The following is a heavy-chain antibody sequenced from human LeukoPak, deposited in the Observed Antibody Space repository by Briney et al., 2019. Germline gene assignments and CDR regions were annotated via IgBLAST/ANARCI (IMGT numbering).Heavy chain of an antibody. D-gene: IGHD6-6*01. CDR3: ARGSDYSSSSGSHDY. CDR1: GFTFSSYA. V-gene: IGHV3-23*01. J-gene: IGHJ4*02. CDR2: ISGSGLST. Sequence: QPGGFLRLSCAASGFTFSSYAMNWVRQAPGKGLEWVSGISGSGLSTYYADSVKGRFTISRDNSRNTLYLQMNSLRAEDTALYYCARGSDYSSSSGSHDYWGQGTLVTVSS.